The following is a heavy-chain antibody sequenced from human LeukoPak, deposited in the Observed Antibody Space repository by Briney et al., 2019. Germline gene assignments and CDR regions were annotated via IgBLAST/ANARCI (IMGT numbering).Heavy chain of an antibody. CDR3: AKAAYCSSTSCYGDYFDY. Sequence: GSLRLSCAASGFTFSSYAMSWVRQAPGKGLEWVSAISGSGGSTYYADSVKGRFTISRDNSKNTLYLQMNSLRAEDTAVHYCAKAAYCSSTSCYGDYFDYWGQGTLVTVSS. J-gene: IGHJ4*02. CDR1: GFTFSSYA. CDR2: ISGSGGST. D-gene: IGHD2-2*01. V-gene: IGHV3-23*01.